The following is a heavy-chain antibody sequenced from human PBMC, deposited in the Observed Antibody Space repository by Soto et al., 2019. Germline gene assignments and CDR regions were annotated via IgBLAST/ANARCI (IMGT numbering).Heavy chain of an antibody. J-gene: IGHJ6*02. CDR1: VGSIICGHW. V-gene: IGHV4-4*02. Sequence: KPSETLSLTCAFSVGSIICGHWLTWFRQSPVKGLEWVVEIYESGITNYNPSLNGRLSISMDQSKNQFSLKLTSVTAADTALYFCARGFSMSDTSDKDRFYFYYGLNVWGQGTTVTVSS. CDR2: IYESGIT. CDR3: ARGFSMSDTSDKDRFYFYYGLNV. D-gene: IGHD3-10*02.